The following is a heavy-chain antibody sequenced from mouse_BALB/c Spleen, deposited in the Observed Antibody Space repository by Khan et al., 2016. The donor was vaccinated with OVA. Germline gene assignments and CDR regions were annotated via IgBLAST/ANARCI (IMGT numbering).Heavy chain of an antibody. J-gene: IGHJ4*01. CDR3: ARRTLDY. CDR2: IDPFNGGT. CDR1: AYSFTSYY. Sequence: VQLKQSGPELMKPGASVKISCKASAYSFTSYYMHWVKQSLGKSLEWIGCIDPFNGGTTYNQKFKGKATLTVDKSSSTAYMHLSALTSEDSAVDYCARRTLDYWGQGTSVTVSS. V-gene: IGHV1S135*01.